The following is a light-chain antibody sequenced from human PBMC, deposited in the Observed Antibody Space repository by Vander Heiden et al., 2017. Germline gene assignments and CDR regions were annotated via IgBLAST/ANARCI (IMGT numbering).Light chain of an antibody. J-gene: IGLJ2*01. CDR1: NIGSKS. V-gene: IGLV3-21*02. CDR2: DNN. CDR3: QVWDSSRDPVV. Sequence: YVLTQAHSVSVAPGQTATFTCGGDNIGSKSVNWYQHQPGQAPVVVVTDNNHRPSGIPERFSGSSSGNTATLTIRRVEVGDEADYYCQVWDSSRDPVVFGGGTKLTVL.